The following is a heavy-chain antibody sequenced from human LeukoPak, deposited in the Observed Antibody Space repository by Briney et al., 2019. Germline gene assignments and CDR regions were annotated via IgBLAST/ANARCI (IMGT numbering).Heavy chain of an antibody. V-gene: IGHV3-21*04. Sequence: NAGGSLRLSCAASGFTFSSYSMNWVRQAPGKGLEWVSSISSSSSYIYYADSVKGRFTISRDNSKNTLYLEMNSLRVEDTAIYYCAKMKGHPLPKYYMDVWGQGTTVTVSS. CDR3: AKMKGHPLPKYYMDV. J-gene: IGHJ6*01. CDR1: GFTFSSYS. D-gene: IGHD2/OR15-2a*01. CDR2: ISSSSSYI.